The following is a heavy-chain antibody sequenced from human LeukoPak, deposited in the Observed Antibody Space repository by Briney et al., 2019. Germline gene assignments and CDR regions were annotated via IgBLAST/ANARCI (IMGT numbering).Heavy chain of an antibody. CDR1: GYTFTGYY. CDR2: INPNSGGT. V-gene: IGHV1-2*02. Sequence: ASVKPSCKASGYTFTGYYMHWVRQAPGQGLEWMGWINPNSGGTNYAQKFQGRVTMTRDTSISTAYMELSRLRSDDTAVYYCARLMVYAIRFDYWGQGTLVTVSS. CDR3: ARLMVYAIRFDY. D-gene: IGHD2-8*01. J-gene: IGHJ4*02.